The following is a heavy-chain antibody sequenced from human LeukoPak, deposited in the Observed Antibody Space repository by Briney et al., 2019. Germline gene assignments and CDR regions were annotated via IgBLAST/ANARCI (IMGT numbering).Heavy chain of an antibody. CDR2: IYHSGST. V-gene: IGHV4-38-2*01. CDR3: ARDGDWSTPFDY. D-gene: IGHD3/OR15-3a*01. Sequence: SETLSLTCAVSGYSISSGYYWGWIRQPPGKGLEWIGSIYHSGSTYYNPPLKSRVTMSVDTSKNQFSLKLSSVTAADTAVYYCARDGDWSTPFDYWGQGTLVTVSS. J-gene: IGHJ4*02. CDR1: GYSISSGYY.